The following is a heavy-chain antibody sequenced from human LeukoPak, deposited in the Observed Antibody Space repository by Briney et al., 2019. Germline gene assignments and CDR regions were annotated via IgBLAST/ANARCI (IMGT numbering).Heavy chain of an antibody. J-gene: IGHJ4*02. CDR1: GFTFSHYA. Sequence: PGGSLTLSCAASGFTFSHYAMHWVRHAPGDGLQWVAFISYSGNNYYYADSVKCRFIISRDDSKNTLYVEMNSLRLDDTAIYYCARGPPTSRSGAHFDYWGQGSLVTVSP. D-gene: IGHD5-12*01. CDR2: ISYSGNNY. CDR3: ARGPPTSRSGAHFDY. V-gene: IGHV3-30*03.